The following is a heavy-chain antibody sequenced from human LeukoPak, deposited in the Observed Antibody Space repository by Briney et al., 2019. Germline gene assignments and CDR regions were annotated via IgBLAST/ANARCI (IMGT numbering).Heavy chain of an antibody. D-gene: IGHD3-22*01. CDR3: ARDWGAYYHFFDY. J-gene: IGHJ4*02. Sequence: GGSLRLSCEASGFSMSVYWMSWVRQAPGKGLEWVGNIKQDGSERNYVDSVKGRFTISRDNAKKSLYLQINSLRAEDTAVYYCARDWGAYYHFFDYWGQGTLDTVSS. CDR1: GFSMSVYW. V-gene: IGHV3-7*01. CDR2: IKQDGSER.